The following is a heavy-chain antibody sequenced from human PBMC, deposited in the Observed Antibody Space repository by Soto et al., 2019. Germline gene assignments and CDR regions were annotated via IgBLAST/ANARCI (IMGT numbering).Heavy chain of an antibody. V-gene: IGHV4-39*01. Sequence: NPSETLSFTCTVSGGSISTSNYYWGWVRQPPGKGLDWIGNIYYSGTTYYNPSLKSRVTISVDTSKNQFSLKLNSVTAADTAVYYCATFLVPDSRHTDFAFSGPGILPTVSS. J-gene: IGHJ4*02. CDR3: ATFLVPDSRHTDFAF. CDR2: IYYSGTT. CDR1: GGSISTSNYY. D-gene: IGHD3-22*01.